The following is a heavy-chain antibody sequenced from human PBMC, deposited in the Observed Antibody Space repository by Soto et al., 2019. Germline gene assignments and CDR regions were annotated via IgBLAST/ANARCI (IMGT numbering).Heavy chain of an antibody. D-gene: IGHD1-26*01. CDR1: GFTFSTYA. J-gene: IGHJ6*02. Sequence: GGSLRLSCAASGFTFSTYAMSWVRQAPGKGLEWVSAISGSGGSTYYADSVKGRFTISRDNSKNTLYLQMNSLRAEDTAVYYCAKDYVRSSYGMDVWGQGTTVTVSS. CDR3: AKDYVRSSYGMDV. V-gene: IGHV3-23*01. CDR2: ISGSGGST.